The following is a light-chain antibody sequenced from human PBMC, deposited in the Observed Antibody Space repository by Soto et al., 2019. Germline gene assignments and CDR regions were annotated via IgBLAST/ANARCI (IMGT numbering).Light chain of an antibody. CDR2: DAS. CDR1: QSISSW. J-gene: IGKJ1*01. Sequence: IQMTQSPSTLSASVGDRVTITCRASQSISSWLAWYQQKPGKAPKLLIYDASSLESGVPSRFSGSGSGTEFTLTISSLQPDDFATYYCQQYNSYSPRTFGQGTKVEIK. V-gene: IGKV1-5*01. CDR3: QQYNSYSPRT.